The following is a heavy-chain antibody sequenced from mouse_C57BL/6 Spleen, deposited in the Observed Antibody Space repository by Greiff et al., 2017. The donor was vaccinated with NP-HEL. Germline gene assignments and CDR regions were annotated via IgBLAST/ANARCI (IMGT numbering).Heavy chain of an antibody. CDR3: ARFYDYDAWYFDY. D-gene: IGHD2-4*01. J-gene: IGHJ2*01. CDR2: ISSGSSTI. V-gene: IGHV5-17*01. CDR1: GFTFSDYG. Sequence: EVQVVESGGGLVKPGGSLKLSCAASGFTFSDYGMHWVRQAPEKGLEWVAYISSGSSTIYYADTVKGRFTISRDNAKNTLFLQMTSLRSEDTAMYYCARFYDYDAWYFDYWGQGTTLTVSS.